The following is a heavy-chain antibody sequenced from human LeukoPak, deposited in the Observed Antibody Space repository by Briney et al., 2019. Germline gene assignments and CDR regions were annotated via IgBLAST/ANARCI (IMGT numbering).Heavy chain of an antibody. CDR3: TKATQWLAFDY. D-gene: IGHD6-19*01. CDR1: GGSISSHF. J-gene: IGHJ4*02. CDR2: IYNSGTT. V-gene: IGHV4-59*11. Sequence: SETLSLTCTVSGGSISSHFWSWIRQPPGQGLEWIGNIYNSGTTNYNPSLESRVTISVDTSKNQLSLQLTSVTAADTAVYYCTKATQWLAFDYWGRGTLVTVSS.